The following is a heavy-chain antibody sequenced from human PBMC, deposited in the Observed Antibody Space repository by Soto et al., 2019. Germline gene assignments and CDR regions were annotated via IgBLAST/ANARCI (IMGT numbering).Heavy chain of an antibody. J-gene: IGHJ3*02. Sequence: SETLSLTCTVSGGSISSGGYYWSWIRQHPGKGLEWIGYIYYSGSTYYNPSLKSRVTISVDTSKNQFSLKLSSVTAADTAVYYCARYSSSPRGGTDDAFDIWGQGTMVTVSS. D-gene: IGHD6-6*01. V-gene: IGHV4-31*03. CDR2: IYYSGST. CDR3: ARYSSSPRGGTDDAFDI. CDR1: GGSISSGGYY.